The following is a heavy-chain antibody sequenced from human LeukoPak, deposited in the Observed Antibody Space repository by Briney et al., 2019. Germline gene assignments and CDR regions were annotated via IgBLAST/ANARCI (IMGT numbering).Heavy chain of an antibody. V-gene: IGHV1-2*02. J-gene: IGHJ4*02. CDR1: GYTFTGYY. D-gene: IGHD6-6*01. Sequence: ASVKVSCKASGYTFTGYYMHWVRQAPGQGLEWMGWINPNSGGTNYAQKFQGRVTMTRDTSISTAYMELSRLRSDDTAVYYCARDGHTAARPFDYWGQETLVTVSS. CDR2: INPNSGGT. CDR3: ARDGHTAARPFDY.